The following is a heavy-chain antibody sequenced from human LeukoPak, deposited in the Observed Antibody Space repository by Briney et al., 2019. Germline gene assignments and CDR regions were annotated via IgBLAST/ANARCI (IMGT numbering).Heavy chain of an antibody. CDR1: GGSISSGGYY. CDR2: IYYSGST. CDR3: ARELRAGYFDY. J-gene: IGHJ4*02. V-gene: IGHV4-31*03. D-gene: IGHD1-14*01. Sequence: PSETLSLTCTVSGGSISSGGYYWSWLRQHPGKGLEWIGYIYYSGSTYYNPSLKSRVTISVDTSKNQFSLKLSSVTAADTAVYYCARELRAGYFDYWGQGTLVTVSS.